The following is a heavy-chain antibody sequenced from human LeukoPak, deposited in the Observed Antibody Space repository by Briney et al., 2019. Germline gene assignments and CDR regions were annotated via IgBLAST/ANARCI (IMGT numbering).Heavy chain of an antibody. CDR1: GFTFRSYV. V-gene: IGHV3-33*01. CDR3: ARWDIVTADIVY. D-gene: IGHD2-2*01. J-gene: IGHJ4*02. CDR2: IRFDESHR. Sequence: GGCLRLSCAPSGFTFRSYVMHCVPQAPGEGLWWVSVIRFDESHRYYAHSVRGRFTISRDNTKNTLFLQMCRLRAQDTPLYYIARWDIVTADIVYWGQGTLVTVSS.